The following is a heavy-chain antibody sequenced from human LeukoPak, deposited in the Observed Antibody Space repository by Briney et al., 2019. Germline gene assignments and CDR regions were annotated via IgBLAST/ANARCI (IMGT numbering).Heavy chain of an antibody. J-gene: IGHJ4*02. CDR2: IYYSGST. D-gene: IGHD3-3*01. CDR3: ARDATIFGVVEPFDY. CDR1: GGSISSYY. V-gene: IGHV4-59*01. Sequence: SETLSLTCTVSGGSISSYYWSWIRQPPGKGLEWIGYIYYSGSTNYNPSLKSRVTISVDTSKNQFSLKLSSVTAADTAVYYCARDATIFGVVEPFDYWGQGTLVTVSS.